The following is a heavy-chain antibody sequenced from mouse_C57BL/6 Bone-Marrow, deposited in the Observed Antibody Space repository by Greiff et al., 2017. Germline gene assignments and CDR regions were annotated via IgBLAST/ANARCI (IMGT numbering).Heavy chain of an antibody. D-gene: IGHD2-5*01. CDR3: ASERSNYGDGFAY. J-gene: IGHJ3*01. CDR1: GFSLTSYG. CDR2: IWGVGST. V-gene: IGHV2-6*01. Sequence: QVQLKESGPGLVAPSQSLSISCTASGFSLTSYGVDWVRQSPGKGLEWLGVIWGVGSTNYNSTRKSRLSISKDNSKSKVFLKMNWMQTDDTAMYYCASERSNYGDGFAYWGEGTLVTVSA.